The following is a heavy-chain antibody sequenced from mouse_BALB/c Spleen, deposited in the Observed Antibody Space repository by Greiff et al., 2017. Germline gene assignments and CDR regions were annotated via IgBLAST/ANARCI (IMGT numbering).Heavy chain of an antibody. J-gene: IGHJ3*01. CDR2: ISYDGSN. V-gene: IGHV3-6*02. D-gene: IGHD2-4*01. CDR3: AIYYDYDSFAY. CDR1: GYSITSGYY. Sequence: DVQLQESGPGLVKPSQSLSLTCSVTGYSITSGYYWNWIRQFPGNKLEWMGYISYDGSNNYNPSLKNRISITRDTSKNQFFLKLNSVTTEDTATYYCAIYYDYDSFAYWGQGTLVTVSA.